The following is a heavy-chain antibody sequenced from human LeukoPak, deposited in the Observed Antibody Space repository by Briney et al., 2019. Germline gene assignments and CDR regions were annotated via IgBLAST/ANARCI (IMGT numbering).Heavy chain of an antibody. V-gene: IGHV3-30-3*01. CDR3: ARDSSDDSSGYPDY. Sequence: PGGSLRLSCAASGFTFSSYAMHWVRQAPGKGLEGVAVISYDGSNKYYADSVKGRFTISRDNSKNTLYLQMNSLRAEDTDVYYCARDSSDDSSGYPDYWGQGTLVTVSS. J-gene: IGHJ4*02. D-gene: IGHD3-22*01. CDR1: GFTFSSYA. CDR2: ISYDGSNK.